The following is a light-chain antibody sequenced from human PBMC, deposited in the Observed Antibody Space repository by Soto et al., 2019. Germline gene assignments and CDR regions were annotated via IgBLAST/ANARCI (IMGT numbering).Light chain of an antibody. V-gene: IGKV1-5*03. Sequence: DIQMTQSPSTLSASVGDRVTITCRASQSMSTWLAWYQQKPGKAPTLLIYKASSLESGVPSRFSGSGSGTEFTLTISSLQPDDFATYYCQEYNSDSATFGPGTKVDIK. CDR3: QEYNSDSAT. CDR1: QSMSTW. CDR2: KAS. J-gene: IGKJ3*01.